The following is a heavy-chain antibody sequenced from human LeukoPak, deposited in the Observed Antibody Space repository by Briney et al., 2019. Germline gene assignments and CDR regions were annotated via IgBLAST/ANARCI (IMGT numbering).Heavy chain of an antibody. CDR3: AREDYYDSGSNDY. V-gene: IGHV1-8*03. CDR2: MNPHNGIT. J-gene: IGHJ4*02. Sequence: ASVKVSCKASGYIFTIYDINWVRQAPGQGLEWMGWMNPHNGITAYAQKFQGRVTISRNTSISTAYIELSSLTSEDTAVYYCAREDYYDSGSNDYWGQGTLVTVSS. CDR1: GYIFTIYD. D-gene: IGHD3-22*01.